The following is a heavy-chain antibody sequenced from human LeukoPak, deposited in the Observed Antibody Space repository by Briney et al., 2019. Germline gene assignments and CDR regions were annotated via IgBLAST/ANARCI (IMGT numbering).Heavy chain of an antibody. CDR3: ARDVLDSSNWFDP. V-gene: IGHV4-34*01. J-gene: IGHJ5*02. CDR1: GGSFSGYY. D-gene: IGHD6-13*01. Sequence: SETLSLTCAVYGGSFSGYYWSWIRQPPGKGLEWIGEINHSGGTNYNPSLKSRVTISVDTSKNQFSLKLSSVTAADTAVYYCARDVLDSSNWFDPWGQGTLVTVSS. CDR2: INHSGGT.